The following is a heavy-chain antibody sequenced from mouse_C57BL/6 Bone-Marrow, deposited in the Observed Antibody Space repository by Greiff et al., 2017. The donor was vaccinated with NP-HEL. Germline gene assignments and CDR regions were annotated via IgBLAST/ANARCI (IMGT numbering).Heavy chain of an antibody. CDR1: GYTFTDYE. CDR3: TRYLIYYGNYWYFDV. Sequence: VQLQQSGAELVRPGASVTLSCKASGYTFTDYEMHWVKQTPVHGLEWIGAIDPETGGTAYNPKFKGKAILTADKSSSTAYMELRSLTSEDSAVYYCTRYLIYYGNYWYFDVWGTGTTVTVSS. J-gene: IGHJ1*03. V-gene: IGHV1-15*01. D-gene: IGHD2-1*01. CDR2: IDPETGGT.